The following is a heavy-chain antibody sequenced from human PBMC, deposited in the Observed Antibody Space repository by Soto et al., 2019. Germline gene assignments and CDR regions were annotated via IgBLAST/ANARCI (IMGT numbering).Heavy chain of an antibody. D-gene: IGHD1-1*01. CDR2: IYPADSDT. CDR3: ARQRAWNDAFDF. J-gene: IGHJ4*02. Sequence: GESLKISCKGSGYSFTTHWVGWVRPVPGKGLEWMGVIYPADSDTRYSPSFQGPVTVSADKSLSTAYLQWNSLKASDTAKYYCARQRAWNDAFDFWGQGILVTVSS. CDR1: GYSFTTHW. V-gene: IGHV5-51*01.